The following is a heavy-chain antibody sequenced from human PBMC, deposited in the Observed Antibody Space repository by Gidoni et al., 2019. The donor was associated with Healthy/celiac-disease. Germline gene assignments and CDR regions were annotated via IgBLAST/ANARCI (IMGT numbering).Heavy chain of an antibody. CDR2: IYSGGST. CDR1: AFTVSSNY. Sequence: EVQLVESGGGLLQPGGSLRLSCAASAFTVSSNYMSWVRQAPGKGLEWVSVIYSGGSTYYADSVKGRFTISRDNSKNTLYLQMNSLRAEDTAVYYCAREATYYDILTGYYRVGAFDIWGQGTMVTVSS. V-gene: IGHV3-53*01. J-gene: IGHJ3*02. CDR3: AREATYYDILTGYYRVGAFDI. D-gene: IGHD3-9*01.